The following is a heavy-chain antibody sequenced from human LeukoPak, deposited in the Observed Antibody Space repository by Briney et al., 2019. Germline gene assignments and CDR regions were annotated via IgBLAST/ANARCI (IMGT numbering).Heavy chain of an antibody. D-gene: IGHD3-10*01. CDR3: ANLWFGELLGIY. CDR1: GFTFSSYA. V-gene: IGHV3-30*04. J-gene: IGHJ4*02. Sequence: GGSLRLSCAASGFTFSSYAMHWVRQAPGKGLEWVAVISYDGSNKYYADSVKGRFTISRDNSKNTLYLQMNSLRAEDTAVYYCANLWFGELLGIYWGQGTLVTVSS. CDR2: ISYDGSNK.